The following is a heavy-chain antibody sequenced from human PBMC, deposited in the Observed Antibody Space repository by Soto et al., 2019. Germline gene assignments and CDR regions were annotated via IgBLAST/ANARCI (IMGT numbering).Heavy chain of an antibody. CDR3: ARDTVLVPATATYYYYYYMDV. CDR2: ISSSSSYI. CDR1: GFTFSSYS. V-gene: IGHV3-21*01. D-gene: IGHD2-2*01. Sequence: GGSLRLSCAASGFTFSSYSMNWVRQAPGKGLEWVSSISSSSSYIYYADSVKGRFTISRDNAKNSLYLQMNSLRAEDTAVYYCARDTVLVPATATYYYYYYMDVWGKGTTVTVSS. J-gene: IGHJ6*03.